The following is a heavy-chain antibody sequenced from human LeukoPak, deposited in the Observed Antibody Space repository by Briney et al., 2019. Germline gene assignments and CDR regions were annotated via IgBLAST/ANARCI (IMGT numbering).Heavy chain of an antibody. J-gene: IGHJ4*02. Sequence: PGGSLRLSCAASGFTFSSYAMYWVRHALGKGLEWGAVISYDGSNKYYADSVKGRFTISRDNSKNTLYLQMNSLRAEDTAVYYCARAFSSLDSSSWADFDYWGQGTLVTVSS. D-gene: IGHD6-13*01. CDR1: GFTFSSYA. CDR2: ISYDGSNK. V-gene: IGHV3-30*04. CDR3: ARAFSSLDSSSWADFDY.